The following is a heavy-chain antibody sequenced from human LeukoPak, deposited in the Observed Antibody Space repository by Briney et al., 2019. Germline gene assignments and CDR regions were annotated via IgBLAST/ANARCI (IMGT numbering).Heavy chain of an antibody. D-gene: IGHD3-22*01. CDR1: GGTFSSYA. V-gene: IGHV1-69*13. J-gene: IGHJ4*02. CDR3: ARVIGGDSSGYPTFDY. CDR2: IIPIFGTA. Sequence: GASVTVSCKASGGTFSSYAISWVRQAPGQGLEWMGGIIPIFGTANYAQKFQGRVTITADESTSTAYMELSSLRSEDTAVYYCARVIGGDSSGYPTFDYWGQGTLVTVSS.